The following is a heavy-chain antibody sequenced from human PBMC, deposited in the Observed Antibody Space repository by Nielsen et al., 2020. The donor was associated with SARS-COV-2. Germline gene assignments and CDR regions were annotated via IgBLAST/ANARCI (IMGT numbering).Heavy chain of an antibody. D-gene: IGHD3-22*01. CDR1: GGSISSYY. Sequence: SETLSLTCTVSGGSISSYYWSWIRQPPGKGLEWIGYIYYSGSTNYNPSLKSRVTISVDTSKNQFSLKLSSVTTADTATYYCARVPYYYDSSDTYYYYYGMDVWGQGTTVTVSS. J-gene: IGHJ6*02. CDR2: IYYSGST. CDR3: ARVPYYYDSSDTYYYYYGMDV. V-gene: IGHV4-59*12.